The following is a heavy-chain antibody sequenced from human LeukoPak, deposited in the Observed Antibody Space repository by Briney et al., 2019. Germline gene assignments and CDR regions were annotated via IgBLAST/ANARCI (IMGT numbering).Heavy chain of an antibody. Sequence: ASVKVSCKASGYTFTYYGIIWVRQAPGQGLEWMGWISTHRGDTEYAQNVQGRVTLTADTSTSTAYLELRSLRSDDTAMYYCARGDADVLTGQNWFDPWGQGTLVTVSS. J-gene: IGHJ5*02. D-gene: IGHD3-9*01. CDR3: ARGDADVLTGQNWFDP. V-gene: IGHV1-18*01. CDR1: GYTFTYYG. CDR2: ISTHRGDT.